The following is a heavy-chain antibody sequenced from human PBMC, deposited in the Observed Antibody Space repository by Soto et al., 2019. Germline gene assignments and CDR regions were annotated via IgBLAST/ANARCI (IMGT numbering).Heavy chain of an antibody. Sequence: GGSLRLSCAASGFTFSSYAMSWVRQAPGKGLEWVSAISGSGGSAYYADSVKGRFTISRDNSKNTLYLQMNSLRAEDTAVYYCAKDFAASMIVVVPKVNWFDPWGQGTLVTVSS. J-gene: IGHJ5*02. CDR1: GFTFSSYA. V-gene: IGHV3-23*01. D-gene: IGHD3-22*01. CDR3: AKDFAASMIVVVPKVNWFDP. CDR2: ISGSGGSA.